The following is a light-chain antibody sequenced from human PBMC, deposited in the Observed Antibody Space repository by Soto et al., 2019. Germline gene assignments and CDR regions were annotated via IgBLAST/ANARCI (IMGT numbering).Light chain of an antibody. CDR1: QSVSSSY. Sequence: ENVLSQSPGTLSLSPGERATLSCRASQSVSSSYLTWYQQKPGQAPRLLIYGASSRATDIPDRFSGSGSGTDFTLTTSRLEPEDFAVYYCQQYGSSPVTFGQGTKLEIK. V-gene: IGKV3-20*01. J-gene: IGKJ2*01. CDR2: GAS. CDR3: QQYGSSPVT.